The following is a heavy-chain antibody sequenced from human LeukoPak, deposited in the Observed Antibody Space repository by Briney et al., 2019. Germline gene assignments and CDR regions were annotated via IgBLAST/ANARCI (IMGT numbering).Heavy chain of an antibody. CDR2: IYYTGNT. CDR3: ARAVGYNFGRAHFDY. Sequence: PSETLSLTCTVSGVSISSSNSYWGWTRQPPGKGLEWIASIYYTGNTYYNSSLKSRVTFSLDTSKNQFSLQLTSVTAADTAVYYCARAVGYNFGRAHFDYWGQGTLVTVSS. J-gene: IGHJ4*02. CDR1: GVSISSSNSY. V-gene: IGHV4-39*07. D-gene: IGHD5-24*01.